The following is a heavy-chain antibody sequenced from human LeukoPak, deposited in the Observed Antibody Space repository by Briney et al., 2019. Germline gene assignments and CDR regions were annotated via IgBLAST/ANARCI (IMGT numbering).Heavy chain of an antibody. CDR1: GFTFSTSW. J-gene: IGHJ3*01. V-gene: IGHV3-7*01. D-gene: IGHD3/OR15-3a*01. CDR2: INQDGTVK. Sequence: GGPLRLSCTASGFTFSTSWMTWVRQAPGKGLEWVANINQDGTVKYYMDSVKGRFTISRDNAKNSLYLQMNRLRAEDTAVYYCARERAGWTPEDAFDVWGQGTMVTVS. CDR3: ARERAGWTPEDAFDV.